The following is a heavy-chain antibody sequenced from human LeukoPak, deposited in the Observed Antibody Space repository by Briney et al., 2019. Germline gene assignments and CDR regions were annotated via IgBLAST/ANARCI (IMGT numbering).Heavy chain of an antibody. J-gene: IGHJ4*02. CDR2: LNQGGCEK. CDR3: VKGDWYFES. D-gene: IGHD2-21*01. Sequence: GGSLRLSCSASGFTFSNYCISWVRQAPGKGLEWVAHLNQGGCEKYYVDSVKGRFTISRDNAKNSLYLQMSSLRPEDTALYFCVKGDWYFESWGQGTLVTVSS. CDR1: GFTFSNYC. V-gene: IGHV3-7*04.